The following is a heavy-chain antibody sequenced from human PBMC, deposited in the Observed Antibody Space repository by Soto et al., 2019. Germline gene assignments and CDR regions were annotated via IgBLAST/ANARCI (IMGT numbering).Heavy chain of an antibody. D-gene: IGHD6-13*01. V-gene: IGHV1-69*13. Sequence: GASVKVSCKASGGTFSSYAISWVRQAPGQGLEWMGGIIPIFGTANYAQKFQGRVTITADESTSTAYMELSSLRSEDTAVYYCAREGAAAGTGWFDPWGQGTLVTVS. CDR1: GGTFSSYA. CDR2: IIPIFGTA. J-gene: IGHJ5*02. CDR3: AREGAAAGTGWFDP.